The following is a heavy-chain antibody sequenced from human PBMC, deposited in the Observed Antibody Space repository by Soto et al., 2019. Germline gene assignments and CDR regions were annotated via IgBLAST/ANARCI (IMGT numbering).Heavy chain of an antibody. J-gene: IGHJ6*02. CDR1: GFTFSSYW. CDR3: ARGRGAVAGYYYYYGMDV. CDR2: INSDGSST. V-gene: IGHV3-74*01. D-gene: IGHD6-19*01. Sequence: EVQLVESGGGLVQPGGSLRLSCAASGFTFSSYWTHWVRQAPGKGLVWVSRINSDGSSTSYADSVKGRFTISRDIAKNTVYLQMNSLRAEDTAVYYCARGRGAVAGYYYYYGMDVWGQGTTVTVSS.